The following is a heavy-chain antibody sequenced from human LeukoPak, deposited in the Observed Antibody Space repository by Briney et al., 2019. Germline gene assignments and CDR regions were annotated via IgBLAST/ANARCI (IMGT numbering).Heavy chain of an antibody. CDR2: SGSGGST. CDR3: ARDGDYYYMDV. V-gene: IGHV3-23*01. Sequence: GGSLRLSCAASGFTFTTYAMNWVRQAPGKGLEWVSVSGSGGSTYYADSVKGRFTISRDNSKNTLYLEVNSLRAEDTAVYYCARDGDYYYMDVWGKGTTVTVSS. J-gene: IGHJ6*03. CDR1: GFTFTTYA. D-gene: IGHD3-16*01.